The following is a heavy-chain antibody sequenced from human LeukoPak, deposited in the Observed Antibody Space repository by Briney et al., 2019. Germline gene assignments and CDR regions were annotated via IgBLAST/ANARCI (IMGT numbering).Heavy chain of an antibody. Sequence: PSETLSLTCTVSGGSISSYYWSWIRQPPGKGPEWIGYIYYSGSTNYNPSLKSRVTISVDTSKNQFSLKLSSVTAADTAVYYCARRMGVGATNWFDPWGQGTLVTVSS. CDR2: IYYSGST. J-gene: IGHJ5*02. D-gene: IGHD1-26*01. V-gene: IGHV4-59*08. CDR3: ARRMGVGATNWFDP. CDR1: GGSISSYY.